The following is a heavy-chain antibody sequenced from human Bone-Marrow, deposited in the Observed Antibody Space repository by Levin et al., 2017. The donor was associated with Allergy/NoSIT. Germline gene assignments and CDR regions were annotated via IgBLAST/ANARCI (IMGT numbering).Heavy chain of an antibody. J-gene: IGHJ4*02. Sequence: SCAASGFTFNTFGMHWVRQAPGKGLDWVALIWYDGSSKYYADSVKGRFTISRDNAKNTLYLQMDSLRAEDTAVYYCVRDQRITMVWGVVYYFDYWGQGTLVTVSS. D-gene: IGHD3-10*01. CDR3: VRDQRITMVWGVVYYFDY. CDR2: IWYDGSSK. CDR1: GFTFNTFG. V-gene: IGHV3-33*01.